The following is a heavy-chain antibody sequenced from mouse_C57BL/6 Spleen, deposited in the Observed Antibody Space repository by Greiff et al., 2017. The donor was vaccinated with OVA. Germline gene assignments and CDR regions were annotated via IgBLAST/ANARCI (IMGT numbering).Heavy chain of an antibody. CDR2: IYPGDGDT. CDR3: ARTALALYAMDY. Sequence: QVQLQQSGPELVKPGASVKISCKASGYAFSSSWMNWVKQRPGKGLEWIGRIYPGDGDTNYNGKFKGKATLTADKSSSTAYMQLSSLTSEDSAVYFCARTALALYAMDYWGQGTSVTVSS. J-gene: IGHJ4*01. D-gene: IGHD6-1*01. V-gene: IGHV1-82*01. CDR1: GYAFSSSW.